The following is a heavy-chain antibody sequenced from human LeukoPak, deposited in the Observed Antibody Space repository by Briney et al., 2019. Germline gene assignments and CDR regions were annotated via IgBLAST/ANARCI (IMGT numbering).Heavy chain of an antibody. V-gene: IGHV1-69*05. CDR2: IIPIFGTA. Sequence: ASVKVSCKASGDTFIPYTFSWVRQAPGQGLEWMGGIIPIFGTANYAQKFQGRVTITTDESTSTAYMELSSLRSEDTAVYYCAITSMAVAGTLDYWGQGALVTVSS. D-gene: IGHD6-19*01. CDR3: AITSMAVAGTLDY. CDR1: GDTFIPYT. J-gene: IGHJ4*02.